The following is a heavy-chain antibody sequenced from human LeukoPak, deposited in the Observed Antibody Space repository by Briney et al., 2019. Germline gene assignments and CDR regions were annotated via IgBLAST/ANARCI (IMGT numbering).Heavy chain of an antibody. CDR2: INHSGSS. D-gene: IGHD3-22*01. J-gene: IGHJ5*02. Sequence: SETLSLTCAVYGGSFSDYYWSWIRQPPGKGLEWIGEINHSGSSNYNPSLKSRVTISVDASKNQFSLKLSSVTAADTAVYYCARGSYDSSGYYWFDPWGQGTPVTVSS. CDR1: GGSFSDYY. CDR3: ARGSYDSSGYYWFDP. V-gene: IGHV4-34*01.